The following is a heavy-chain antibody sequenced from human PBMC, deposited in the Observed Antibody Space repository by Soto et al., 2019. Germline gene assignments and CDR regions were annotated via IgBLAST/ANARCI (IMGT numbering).Heavy chain of an antibody. CDR2: IYYSGST. V-gene: IGHV4-39*01. CDR3: ARLATGRADFWSGYFADFDY. Sequence: SETLSLTCTVSGGSISSSSYYWGWIRQPPGKGLEWIGSIYYSGSTYYNPSLKSRVTISADTSKNQFSLKRSSVTAADTAVYYCARLATGRADFWSGYFADFDYWGQGTLVTVSS. J-gene: IGHJ4*02. CDR1: GGSISSSSYY. D-gene: IGHD3-3*01.